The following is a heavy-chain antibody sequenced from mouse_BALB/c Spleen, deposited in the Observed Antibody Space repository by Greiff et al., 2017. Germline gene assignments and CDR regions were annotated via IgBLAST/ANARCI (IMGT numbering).Heavy chain of an antibody. Sequence: VQGVESGPGLVAPSQSLSITCTVSGFSLTSYGVHWVRQPPGKGLEWLGVIWAGGSTNYNSALMSRLSISKDNSKSQVFLKMNSLQTDDTAMYYCAREDGNYVRFAYWGQGTLVTVSA. CDR1: GFSLTSYG. J-gene: IGHJ3*01. CDR3: AREDGNYVRFAY. V-gene: IGHV2-9*02. CDR2: IWAGGST. D-gene: IGHD2-1*01.